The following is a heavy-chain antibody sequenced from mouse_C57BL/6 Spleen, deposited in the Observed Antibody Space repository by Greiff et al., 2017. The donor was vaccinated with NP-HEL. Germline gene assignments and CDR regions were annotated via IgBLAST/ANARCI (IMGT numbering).Heavy chain of an antibody. Sequence: QVQLQQSGAELVKPGASVKLSCKASGYTFTSYWMQWVKQRPGQGLEWIGEIDPSDSYTNYNQKFKGKATLTVDTSSSTAYMQLSSLTSEDSAVYCCAREYGSRGTSWFAYWGQGTLVTVSA. J-gene: IGHJ3*01. CDR2: IDPSDSYT. D-gene: IGHD1-1*01. CDR1: GYTFTSYW. CDR3: AREYGSRGTSWFAY. V-gene: IGHV1-50*01.